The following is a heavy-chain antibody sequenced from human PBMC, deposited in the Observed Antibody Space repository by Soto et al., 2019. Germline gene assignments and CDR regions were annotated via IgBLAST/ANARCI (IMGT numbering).Heavy chain of an antibody. Sequence: SETLSLTCTVSGGSISSSSYYWGWIRQPPGKGLEWIGSIYYSGSTYYNPSLKSRVTISVDTSKNQFSLKLSSVTAADTAVYYCARHRASYYDYVWGSYPGGMDVWGQGTTVT. J-gene: IGHJ6*02. CDR2: IYYSGST. V-gene: IGHV4-39*01. D-gene: IGHD3-16*02. CDR3: ARHRASYYDYVWGSYPGGMDV. CDR1: GGSISSSSYY.